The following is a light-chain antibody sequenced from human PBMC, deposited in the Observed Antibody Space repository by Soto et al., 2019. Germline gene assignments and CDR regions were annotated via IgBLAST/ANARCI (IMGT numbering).Light chain of an antibody. CDR1: SSNIGAGYD. CDR3: NSYDSSLSASV. V-gene: IGLV1-40*01. Sequence: QSVLTQTPSVSGAPGQRGTISCTGRSSNIGAGYDVHWYQHLPGTAPKLLIYGTTNRPSGVPDRFSGSKSGISASLAITGLQAEDEADYYCNSYDSSLSASVFGAGTKVTVL. CDR2: GTT. J-gene: IGLJ1*01.